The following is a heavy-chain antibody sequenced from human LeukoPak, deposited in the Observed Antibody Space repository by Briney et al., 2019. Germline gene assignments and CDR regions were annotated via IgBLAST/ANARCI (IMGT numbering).Heavy chain of an antibody. D-gene: IGHD3-22*01. Sequence: PGGSLRLSCAASGFTFSTYWMHWVRQAPGKGLVWVSRIKSDGSTNYADSVKGRFTISRDNANNTLSLQMNSLRPEDTGVYYCARALSEIGGYYPEYFRHWGQGTLVTVSS. CDR1: GFTFSTYW. CDR3: ARALSEIGGYYPEYFRH. CDR2: IKSDGST. J-gene: IGHJ1*01. V-gene: IGHV3-74*01.